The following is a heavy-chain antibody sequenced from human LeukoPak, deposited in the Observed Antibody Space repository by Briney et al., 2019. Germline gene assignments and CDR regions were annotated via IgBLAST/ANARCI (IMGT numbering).Heavy chain of an antibody. Sequence: PGGSLRLSCAASGFTFKDYWMTWVRQAPGKRLEWVANIKKDGSEKYYVESVMGRFTISRDNAKNSLYLQMNSLRAEDTALYYCLQYGAGSTWGQGTLVTVSS. CDR1: GFTFKDYW. CDR2: IKKDGSEK. D-gene: IGHD3-10*01. CDR3: LQYGAGST. V-gene: IGHV3-7*01. J-gene: IGHJ5*02.